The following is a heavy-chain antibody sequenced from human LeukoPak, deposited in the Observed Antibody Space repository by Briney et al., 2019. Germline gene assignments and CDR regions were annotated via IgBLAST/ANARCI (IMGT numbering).Heavy chain of an antibody. CDR1: GYDFPTFS. V-gene: IGHV5-51*01. J-gene: IGHJ4*02. D-gene: IGHD3-10*01. CDR2: IYPADSDV. CDR3: ARRKKGELLIDY. Sequence: GESLKISCQASGYDFPTFSIGWVRHMPGKGLEWMGIIYPADSDVKYSPSFQGQVTISAEKSIATSYLQWSSLKASDTAMYYCARRKKGELLIDYWGQGTLVTVSS.